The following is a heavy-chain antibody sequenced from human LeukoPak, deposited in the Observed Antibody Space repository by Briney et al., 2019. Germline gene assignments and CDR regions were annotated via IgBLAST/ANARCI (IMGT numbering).Heavy chain of an antibody. D-gene: IGHD4-17*01. CDR3: TTDDGVPYYFDY. V-gene: IGHV3-15*01. CDR1: GFTFSSYA. CDR2: IKSKTDGGTT. J-gene: IGHJ4*02. Sequence: PGGSLRLSCAASGFTFSSYAMSWVRQAPGKGLEWVGRIKSKTDGGTTDYAAPVKGRFTISRDDSKNTLYLQMNSLKTEDTAVYYCTTDDGVPYYFDYWGQGTLVTVSS.